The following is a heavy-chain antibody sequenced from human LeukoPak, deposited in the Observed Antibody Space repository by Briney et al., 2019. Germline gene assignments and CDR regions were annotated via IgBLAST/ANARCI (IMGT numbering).Heavy chain of an antibody. CDR1: GGSISSSSYY. D-gene: IGHD2-2*03. V-gene: IGHV4-39*01. Sequence: PSETLSLTCTVSGGSISSSSYYWGWIRQPPGKGLEWIGSIYYSGSTYYNPSLKSRVTISVDTSKNQFSLKLSSVTAADTAVYYCARADGYCSSTSCYGPNWFDPWGQGTLVTVSS. J-gene: IGHJ5*02. CDR3: ARADGYCSSTSCYGPNWFDP. CDR2: IYYSGST.